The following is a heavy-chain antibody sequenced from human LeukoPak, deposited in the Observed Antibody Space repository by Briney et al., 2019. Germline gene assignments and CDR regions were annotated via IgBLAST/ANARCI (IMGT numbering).Heavy chain of an antibody. J-gene: IGHJ4*02. Sequence: GGSLRLSCAASGFTFSSYWMSWVRQAPGKGLEWVANIKQDGSEKYNVDSVKGRFTISRDNAKNSLYLQMNSLRAEDTAVYYCARDPARVTMVRGVIITSDYWGQGTLVTVSS. V-gene: IGHV3-7*01. CDR2: IKQDGSEK. D-gene: IGHD3-10*01. CDR3: ARDPARVTMVRGVIITSDY. CDR1: GFTFSSYW.